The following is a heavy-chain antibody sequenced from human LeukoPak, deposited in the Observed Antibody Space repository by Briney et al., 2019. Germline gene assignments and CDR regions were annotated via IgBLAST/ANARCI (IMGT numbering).Heavy chain of an antibody. CDR1: GFTFSYYW. D-gene: IGHD5-18*01. Sequence: GGSLRLSCAASGFTFSYYWMSWVRRAPGKGLEWVANIKEDGSEKYYVDSVKGRFTISRDNAKNSLYLQMNSLRAEDTAVYYCARDRAYNYLSDYWGQGTLVTVSS. V-gene: IGHV3-7*01. J-gene: IGHJ4*02. CDR3: ARDRAYNYLSDY. CDR2: IKEDGSEK.